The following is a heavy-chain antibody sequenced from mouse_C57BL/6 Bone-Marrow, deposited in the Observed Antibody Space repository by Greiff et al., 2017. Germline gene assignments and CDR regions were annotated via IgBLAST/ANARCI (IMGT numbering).Heavy chain of an antibody. CDR2: IYPGSGST. V-gene: IGHV1-55*01. Sequence: VQLQQPGAELVKPGASVKMSCKASGYTFTSYWITWVKQRPGQGLEWIGDIYPGSGSTNYNEKFKSKATLTVDTSSSTAYMQLSSLPSEDSAVYYCAREARQLRLERDAMDYWGQGTSVTVSS. CDR3: AREARQLRLERDAMDY. J-gene: IGHJ4*01. CDR1: GYTFTSYW. D-gene: IGHD3-2*02.